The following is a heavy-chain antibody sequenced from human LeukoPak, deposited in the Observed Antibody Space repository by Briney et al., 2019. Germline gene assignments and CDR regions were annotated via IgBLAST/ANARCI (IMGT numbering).Heavy chain of an antibody. CDR1: GYTFTGYY. D-gene: IGHD6-19*01. Sequence: ASVKVSCKASGYTFTGYYMHWVRQAPGQGLEWMGWINPNSGGTNYAQKFQGRVTMTRDTSISTAYMELSRLRSDDTAVYYCARDPSDSCGWTLFDYWGQGTLVTVSS. J-gene: IGHJ4*02. CDR2: INPNSGGT. V-gene: IGHV1-2*02. CDR3: ARDPSDSCGWTLFDY.